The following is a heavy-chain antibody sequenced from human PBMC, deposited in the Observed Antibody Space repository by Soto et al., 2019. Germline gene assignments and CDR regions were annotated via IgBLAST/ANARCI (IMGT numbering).Heavy chain of an antibody. J-gene: IGHJ4*02. Sequence: PSETLSLTCTVSGGSISSNYWSWIRQPPGEGLEWIGYISNSGNTKYNTSLKSRVTISADTSKNQFSLKLTSVTAADTAVDYCARGGCSSWYFDPCGEGNLVTVYS. CDR1: GGSISSNY. CDR2: ISNSGNT. D-gene: IGHD2-2*01. CDR3: ARGGCSSWYFDP. V-gene: IGHV4-59*01.